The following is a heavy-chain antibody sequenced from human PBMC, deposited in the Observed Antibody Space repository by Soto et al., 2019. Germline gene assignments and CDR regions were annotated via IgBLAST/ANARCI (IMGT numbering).Heavy chain of an antibody. CDR2: INHSGST. V-gene: IGHV4-34*01. CDR3: ARRVTIFGVVITRGWFDP. J-gene: IGHJ5*02. D-gene: IGHD3-3*01. Sequence: NPSETLSLTCAVYGGSFSGYYWSWIRQPPGKGLEWIGEINHSGSTNYNPSLKSRVTISVDTSKNQFSLKLSSVTAADTAVYYCARRVTIFGVVITRGWFDPWGQGTLVTVSS. CDR1: GGSFSGYY.